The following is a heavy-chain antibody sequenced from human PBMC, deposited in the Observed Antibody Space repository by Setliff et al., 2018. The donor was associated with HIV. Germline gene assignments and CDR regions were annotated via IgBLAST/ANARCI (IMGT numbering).Heavy chain of an antibody. CDR3: ASAGAWQRNALDI. D-gene: IGHD5-12*01. CDR2: INPTGGST. J-gene: IGHJ3*02. V-gene: IGHV1-46*01. Sequence: SVKVSCKPSGSSFTNHYMHRVRQAPGQGLEWMGVINPTGGSTRNTQKFQGRVAMTRDTSTSTVYMELSSLRSEDTAVYYCASAGAWQRNALDIWGQGTMVTVSS. CDR1: GSSFTNHY.